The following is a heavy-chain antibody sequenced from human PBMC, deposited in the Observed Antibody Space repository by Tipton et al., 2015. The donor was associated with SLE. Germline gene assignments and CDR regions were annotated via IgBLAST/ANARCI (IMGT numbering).Heavy chain of an antibody. CDR1: GVSISSASYY. CDR3: ARGFFHDYWSAEQGRKSFYFDN. CDR2: AYTTGSP. J-gene: IGHJ4*02. V-gene: IGHV4-61*02. Sequence: TLSLTCTVSGVSISSASYYWNWIRHPAGKGLEWIGRAYTTGSPYYNPSLESRVAISMDTSKNQFSLKLTAVTAAETAVYFCARGFFHDYWSAEQGRKSFYFDNWGQGALVTVSS. D-gene: IGHD3-3*01.